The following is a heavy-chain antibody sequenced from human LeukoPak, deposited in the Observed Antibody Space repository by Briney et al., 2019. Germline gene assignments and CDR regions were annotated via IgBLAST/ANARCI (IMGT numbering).Heavy chain of an antibody. CDR2: ISSSGRYI. J-gene: IGHJ4*02. CDR3: AKDLGFGEPHQDSFHY. V-gene: IGHV3-21*01. D-gene: IGHD3-10*01. Sequence: GGSLRLSCADSGFSFSSYSMNWVRQAPGEGLEWVSTISSSGRYIYYADSVKGRFTISRDNAQNSLYLHMNSLRAEDTAVYYCAKDLGFGEPHQDSFHYWGQGTLVTVSS. CDR1: GFSFSSYS.